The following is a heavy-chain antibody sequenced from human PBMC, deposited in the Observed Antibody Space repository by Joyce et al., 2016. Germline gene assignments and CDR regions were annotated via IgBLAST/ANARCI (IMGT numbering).Heavy chain of an antibody. Sequence: EVQLVQSGAEGKKPGESMRIYCKGSGYRFTSYSINWVRQMPGKGLEWMGWSEPSDSYTNYSPTFQGNVTISADKSISTAYLQCSSLKASDTAMYYCASATVGVAGDYYYALDVWGQGTTVTVSS. J-gene: IGHJ6*02. CDR1: GYRFTSYS. CDR3: ASATVGVAGDYYYALDV. V-gene: IGHV5-10-1*03. CDR2: SEPSDSYT. D-gene: IGHD6-19*01.